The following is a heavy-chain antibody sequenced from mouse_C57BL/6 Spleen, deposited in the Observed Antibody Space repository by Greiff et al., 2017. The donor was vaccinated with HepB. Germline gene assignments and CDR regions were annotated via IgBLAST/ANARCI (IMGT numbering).Heavy chain of an antibody. V-gene: IGHV1-42*01. CDR3: ARDGSKSPHWYVDV. CDR2: INPSTGGT. D-gene: IGHD1-1*01. CDR1: GYSFTGYY. Sequence: VQLQQSGPELVKPGASVKISCKASGYSFTGYYMNWVKQSPEKSLEWIGEINPSTGGTTYNQKFKAKATLTVDKSSSTAYMQLKSLTSADSAVYYCARDGSKSPHWYVDVWGTGTTVTVSS. J-gene: IGHJ1*03.